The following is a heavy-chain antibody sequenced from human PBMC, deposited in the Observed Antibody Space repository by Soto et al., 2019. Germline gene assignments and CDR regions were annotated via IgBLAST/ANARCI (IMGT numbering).Heavy chain of an antibody. Sequence: QVQLVQSGAEVKKPGSSVKVSCKASGGTFSNYAISWVRQAPGQGLEWMGGIIPMFGTPNYAQRFQGRVTITADKSTSTASMEVRNLKSDDTAVYYCARGWETVGATTPFAYWGQGTLVTGSS. CDR3: ARGWETVGATTPFAY. D-gene: IGHD1-26*01. V-gene: IGHV1-69*06. CDR2: IIPMFGTP. J-gene: IGHJ4*02. CDR1: GGTFSNYA.